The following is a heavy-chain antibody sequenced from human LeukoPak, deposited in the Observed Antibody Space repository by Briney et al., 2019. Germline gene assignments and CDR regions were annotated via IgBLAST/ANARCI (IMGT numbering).Heavy chain of an antibody. CDR2: IYTTGST. D-gene: IGHD2-8*01. Sequence: SQTLSLTCTVSGGSISSGSYYWSWIRQPAGKGLEWIGHIYTTGSTNYNPSLKNRVTISVDTSKTQFSLKLSSVTAADTAVYYCARDCTNGVCYDSTWGQGTLVTVSS. CDR1: GGSISSGSYY. V-gene: IGHV4-61*09. J-gene: IGHJ5*02. CDR3: ARDCTNGVCYDST.